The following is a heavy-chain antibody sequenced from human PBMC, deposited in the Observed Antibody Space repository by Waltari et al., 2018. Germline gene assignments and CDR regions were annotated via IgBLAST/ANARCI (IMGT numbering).Heavy chain of an antibody. D-gene: IGHD2-21*01. CDR1: GDSISGSYY. Sequence: QLQLQQSGPGLVKPSQTLSLACSLSGDSISGSYYWNWVRQTAGEGLEWLGYIYSSGRTNYKPSLQSGASIRIVNRAQFSLKLAAVTAADTAVYYCARSDVVVAPARNNYYFPMEVWGQGTTVTVSS. CDR2: IYSSGRT. CDR3: ARSDVVVAPARNNYYFPMEV. J-gene: IGHJ6*03. V-gene: IGHV4-61*09.